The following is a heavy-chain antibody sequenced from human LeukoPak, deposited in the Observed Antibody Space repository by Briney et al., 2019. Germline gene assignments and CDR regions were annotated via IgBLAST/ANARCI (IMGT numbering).Heavy chain of an antibody. CDR1: GGSFSGYY. Sequence: SETLSLTCAVYGGSFSGYYWSWIRHPPGKGLEWIGEINHSGSTNYNPSLKSRVTISVDTSKNQFSLKLSSVTAADTAVYYCARGTPWITIFGVVNWIRWFDPWGQGTLVTVSS. CDR3: ARGTPWITIFGVVNWIRWFDP. V-gene: IGHV4-34*01. CDR2: INHSGST. D-gene: IGHD3-3*01. J-gene: IGHJ5*02.